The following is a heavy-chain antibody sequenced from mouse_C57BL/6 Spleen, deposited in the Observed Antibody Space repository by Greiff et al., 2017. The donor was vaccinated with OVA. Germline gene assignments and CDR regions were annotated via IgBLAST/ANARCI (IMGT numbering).Heavy chain of an antibody. CDR1: GYTFTSYW. CDR3: TRGEIITTVVGDY. V-gene: IGHV1-5*01. CDR2: IYPGNSDT. Sequence: VHVKQSGTVLARPGASVKMSCKTSGYTFTSYWMHWVKQRPGQGLEWIGAIYPGNSDTSYNQKFKGKAKLTAVTSASTAYMELSSLTNEDSAVYYCTRGEIITTVVGDYWGQGTTLTVSS. D-gene: IGHD1-1*01. J-gene: IGHJ2*01.